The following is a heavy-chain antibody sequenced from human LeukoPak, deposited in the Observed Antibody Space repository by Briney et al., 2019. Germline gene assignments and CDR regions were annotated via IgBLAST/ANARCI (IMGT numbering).Heavy chain of an antibody. CDR3: AKDGAWLRFDD. V-gene: IGHV3-23*01. J-gene: IGHJ4*02. CDR2: ISPGGGPT. CDR1: GFTFTKFW. Sequence: GGSLRLSCEASGFTFTKFWMSWVRQAPGKGLEWVSGISPGGGPTYYAESVKGRFTISRDDSKNTLYLQMNNLRVEDTAVYYCAKDGAWLRFDDWGQGILVTVSS. D-gene: IGHD5-12*01.